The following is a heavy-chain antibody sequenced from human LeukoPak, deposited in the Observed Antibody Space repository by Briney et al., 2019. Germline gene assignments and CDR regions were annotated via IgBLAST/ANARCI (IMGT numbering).Heavy chain of an antibody. CDR2: IYYSGST. Sequence: SETLSLTCTVSGDSISSYYWSWIRQPPGKGLEWIGYIYYSGSTNYNPSLKSRVTISEDTSKNQFSLKLSSVTAADTAVYYCATTYYYGSGSYSLVYWGQGTLVTVSS. D-gene: IGHD3-10*01. CDR1: GDSISSYY. V-gene: IGHV4-59*01. J-gene: IGHJ4*02. CDR3: ATTYYYGSGSYSLVY.